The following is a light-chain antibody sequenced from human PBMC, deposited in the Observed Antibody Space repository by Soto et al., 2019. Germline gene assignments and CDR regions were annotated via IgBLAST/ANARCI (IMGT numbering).Light chain of an antibody. V-gene: IGLV1-40*01. CDR2: GNN. CDR1: SSNIGAGFD. CDR3: QSYDNSLSGSYV. Sequence: QSVLTQPPSVSGAPGQRVTISCTGSSSNIGAGFDVHWYQQLPGTAPKLLIFGNNNRPSGVPGRFSGSKSGTSASLAITGLQTEDEADYYCQSYDNSLSGSYVFGTGTKLTVL. J-gene: IGLJ1*01.